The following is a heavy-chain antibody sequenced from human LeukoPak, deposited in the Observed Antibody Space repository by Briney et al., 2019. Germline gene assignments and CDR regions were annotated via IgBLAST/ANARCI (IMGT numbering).Heavy chain of an antibody. J-gene: IGHJ4*02. D-gene: IGHD1/OR15-1a*01. Sequence: GGSLRLSCAASGFTFSSYAMSWVRQAPGKGLECVSAISGSGGSTYYADSVKGRFTISRDNSKNTLYLQMNSLRDEDTAVYYYAKDDEQWTDYWGQGTLVTVSS. CDR3: AKDDEQWTDY. CDR1: GFTFSSYA. CDR2: ISGSGGST. V-gene: IGHV3-23*01.